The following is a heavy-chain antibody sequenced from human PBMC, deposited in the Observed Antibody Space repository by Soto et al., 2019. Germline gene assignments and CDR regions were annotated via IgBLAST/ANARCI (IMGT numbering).Heavy chain of an antibody. J-gene: IGHJ5*02. CDR3: AKDLTRQLAYWLDP. CDR1: GFSFTGYY. V-gene: IGHV1-2*02. Sequence: VASVKVSCKASGFSFTGYYIHWLRRAPGQGLEWMGWINAHSGGTEYAQKFQGRVTLTRDTSISTAYMTLSSLRSDDTAIYYCAKDLTRQLAYWLDPWGQGTQVTVSS. D-gene: IGHD6-6*01. CDR2: INAHSGGT.